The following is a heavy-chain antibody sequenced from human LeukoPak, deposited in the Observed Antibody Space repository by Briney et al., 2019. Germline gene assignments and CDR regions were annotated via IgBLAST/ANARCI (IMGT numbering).Heavy chain of an antibody. Sequence: ASETLSLTCTVSGGSISSGGYYWSWIRQHPGKGLEWIGYIYYSGSTYYNPSLKSRVTISVDTSKNQFSLKLSSVTAADTAVYYCARGVEMATISPNLIDYWGQGTLVTVSS. V-gene: IGHV4-31*03. CDR3: ARGVEMATISPNLIDY. CDR2: IYYSGST. CDR1: GGSISSGGYY. J-gene: IGHJ4*02. D-gene: IGHD5-24*01.